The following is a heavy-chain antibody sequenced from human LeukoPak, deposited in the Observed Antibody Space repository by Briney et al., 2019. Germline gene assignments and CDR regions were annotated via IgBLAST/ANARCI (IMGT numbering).Heavy chain of an antibody. CDR2: INDSGST. J-gene: IGHJ4*02. D-gene: IGHD6-6*01. CDR3: ARALRGIAARLYPY. CDR1: GGSFSGYY. V-gene: IGHV4-34*01. Sequence: SGTLSLTCAVYGGSFSGYYWSWIRQPPGKGLEWIGEINDSGSTNYNPSLKSRVTISVATSKNQFSLKLSSVTAADTAVYYCARALRGIAARLYPYWGQGTLVTVSS.